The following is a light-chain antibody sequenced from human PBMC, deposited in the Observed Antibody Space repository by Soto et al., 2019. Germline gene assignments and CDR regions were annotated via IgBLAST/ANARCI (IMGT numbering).Light chain of an antibody. CDR2: GAS. J-gene: IGKJ4*01. CDR3: QQSHSKPLT. Sequence: EIVMTQSPATLSVSPGESATLSCRASQSVRSNLAWYQQKPGRAPRLLIYGASTRATGIPARFSGSGSGTEYTLTISGLQSEDFAVYYCQQSHSKPLTFGGGTKVEIK. V-gene: IGKV3-15*01. CDR1: QSVRSN.